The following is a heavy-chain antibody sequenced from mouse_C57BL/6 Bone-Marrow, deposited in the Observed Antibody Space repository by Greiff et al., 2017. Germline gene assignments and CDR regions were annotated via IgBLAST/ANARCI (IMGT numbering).Heavy chain of an antibody. V-gene: IGHV1-26*01. CDR3: ARNWDEDYYAMDY. CDR2: LNPNNGGT. CDR1: GYTFTDYY. D-gene: IGHD4-1*01. J-gene: IGHJ4*01. Sequence: VQLQQSGPELVKPGASVKISCKASGYTFTDYYMNWVKQSHGKSLEWIGDLNPNNGGTSYNQKFKGKATLTVDKSSSTAYMELRSLTSEDSAVYYCARNWDEDYYAMDYWGQGTSVTVSS.